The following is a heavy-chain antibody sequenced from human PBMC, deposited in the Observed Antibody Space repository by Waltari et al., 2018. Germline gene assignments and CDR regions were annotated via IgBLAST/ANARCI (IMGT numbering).Heavy chain of an antibody. V-gene: IGHV1-69*13. Sequence: QVQLVQSGAEVKKPGSSVKVSCKASGGTFSSYAISWVRQAPGQGLEWMGGMLASVITASYAQKFVGRYRMIADESTCTAYMELSRLRSEDTAVCYCASSAYQLPADYWGQGTLVTVSS. CDR2: MLASVITA. D-gene: IGHD2-2*01. CDR3: ASSAYQLPADY. CDR1: GGTFSSYA. J-gene: IGHJ4*02.